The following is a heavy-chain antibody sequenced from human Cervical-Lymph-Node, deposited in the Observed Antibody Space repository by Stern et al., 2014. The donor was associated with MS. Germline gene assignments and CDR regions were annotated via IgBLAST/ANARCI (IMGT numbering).Heavy chain of an antibody. CDR2: INPSGSS. V-gene: IGHV4-34*01. Sequence: QVQLQQWGTGLLRPSETLSLTCAVSGGSFSGYYWTWIRQPPGKGLEWIGAINPSGSSSYKPSLKSRITISVNMSKRPVFLEWSTVTAADTAVYYCARGGIFDPWGQGTLVTVSS. CDR3: ARGGIFDP. D-gene: IGHD2-15*01. J-gene: IGHJ5*02. CDR1: GGSFSGYY.